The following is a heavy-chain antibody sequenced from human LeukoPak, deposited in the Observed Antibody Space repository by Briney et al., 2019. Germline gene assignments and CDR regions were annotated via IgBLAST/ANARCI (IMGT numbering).Heavy chain of an antibody. CDR2: IKSKADGYAT. CDR3: TREADTYYDFWSGPQQGYAFDI. D-gene: IGHD3-3*01. Sequence: PGGSLRLSCAASGFTFSGSAMHWVRQASGKGLEWVGRIKSKADGYATLYAASVKGRFTFSRDDSKNTAYLQMNSLKTEDTAVYYCTREADTYYDFWSGPQQGYAFDIWGQGTMVTVSS. V-gene: IGHV3-73*01. CDR1: GFTFSGSA. J-gene: IGHJ3*02.